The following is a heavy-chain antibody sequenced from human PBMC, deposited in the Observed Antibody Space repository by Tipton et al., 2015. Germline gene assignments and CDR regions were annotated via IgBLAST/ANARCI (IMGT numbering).Heavy chain of an antibody. CDR3: AREEYRWGASGP. CDR2: IFYSGST. CDR1: GGSISSGGYY. J-gene: IGHJ4*02. Sequence: PGLVKPSETLSLTCAVSGGSISSGGYYWSWIRQHPGKGLEWIGYIFYSGSTYYNPSLKSRVTISVDTSKTQFSLKLRSVTAADTAVYYCAREEYRWGASGPWGQGTQVTVSS. D-gene: IGHD2/OR15-2a*01. V-gene: IGHV4-31*11.